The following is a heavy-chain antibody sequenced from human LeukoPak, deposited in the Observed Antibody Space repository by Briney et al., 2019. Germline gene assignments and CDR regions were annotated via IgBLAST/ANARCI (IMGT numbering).Heavy chain of an antibody. CDR1: GYTFTSCG. CDR3: ARDTEGYCSSTSCYRDDAFDI. CDR2: ISAYNGNT. D-gene: IGHD2-2*02. Sequence: ASVKVSCKASGYTFTSCGISWVRQAPGQGLEWMGWISAYNGNTNYAQKLQGRVTMTTDTSTSTAYMELRSLRSDDTAVYYCARDTEGYCSSTSCYRDDAFDIWGQGTMVTVSS. J-gene: IGHJ3*02. V-gene: IGHV1-18*01.